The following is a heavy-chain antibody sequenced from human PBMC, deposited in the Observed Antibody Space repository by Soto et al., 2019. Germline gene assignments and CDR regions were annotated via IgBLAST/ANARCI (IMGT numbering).Heavy chain of an antibody. CDR3: AREGPAPYYYYGMDV. Sequence: QVQLVQSRGEVKKPGASVKVSCKTSGYSFTTYGISWVRQAPGQGLEWMGWISGYNGNTSYAQKLQGRVTMTTDTSTSTAYMELRSLRSEDTAVYYCAREGPAPYYYYGMDVWGQGSTVTVSS. V-gene: IGHV1-18*01. CDR2: ISGYNGNT. J-gene: IGHJ6*02. CDR1: GYSFTTYG.